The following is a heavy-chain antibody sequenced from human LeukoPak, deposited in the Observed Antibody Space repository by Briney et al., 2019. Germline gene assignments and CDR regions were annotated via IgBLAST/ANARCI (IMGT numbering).Heavy chain of an antibody. J-gene: IGHJ4*02. CDR3: ARGSILGTTTDYFDY. Sequence: GGSLRLSCEAAGFTASSYTMNWVRQAPGKGLEWVSLISRTTGSIYYADSVRGRFTISRDSAKNSVYLQMNSLRAEDTAIYYCARGSILGTTTDYFDYWGQGTRVIVSS. CDR1: GFTASSYT. V-gene: IGHV3-48*04. CDR2: ISRTTGSI. D-gene: IGHD1-26*01.